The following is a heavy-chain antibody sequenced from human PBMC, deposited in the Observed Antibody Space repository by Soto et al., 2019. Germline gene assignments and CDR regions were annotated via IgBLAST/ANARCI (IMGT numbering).Heavy chain of an antibody. V-gene: IGHV1-18*01. J-gene: IGHJ5*02. CDR2: ITTDKGKT. CDR1: GYTFTSYG. CDR3: ATRSPAFDP. Sequence: PGESLKVSCKTSGYTFTSYGISWVRQAPGQGLEWMGWITTDKGKTTYAQKFQGRVTMTTDTPTSTAYMELRSLRSDDTAVYYCATRSPAFDPWGQGTLVTVSS.